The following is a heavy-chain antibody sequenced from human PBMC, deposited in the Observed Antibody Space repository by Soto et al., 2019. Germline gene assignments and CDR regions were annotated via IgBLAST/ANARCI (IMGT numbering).Heavy chain of an antibody. Sequence: QVQLVQSGAEVKQPGASVKVSCKASGYTFSNYAISWVRQAPGQGLEWMGWVNGNNGNTNYAQKFQGRVTMTKDTSASTAYMELRSLESDDTAIYYCGRDAANWPDGVDDYFYGMDDWGQGTTVTVS. CDR1: GYTFSNYA. J-gene: IGHJ6*02. CDR3: GRDAANWPDGVDDYFYGMDD. D-gene: IGHD1-1*01. CDR2: VNGNNGNT. V-gene: IGHV1-18*04.